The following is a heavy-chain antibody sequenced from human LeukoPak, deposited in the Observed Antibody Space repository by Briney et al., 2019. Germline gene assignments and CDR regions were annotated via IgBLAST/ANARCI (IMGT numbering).Heavy chain of an antibody. CDR1: GYTFTIYG. Sequence: ASVKVSCKASGYTFTIYGISWVRQAPGQGLEWMGWISAYNGNTNYAQKLQGRVTMTTDTSTSTAYMELRSLRSDDTAVYYCATSPTYYYDSSGYSAFDIWGQGTMVTVSS. J-gene: IGHJ3*02. D-gene: IGHD3-22*01. CDR3: ATSPTYYYDSSGYSAFDI. V-gene: IGHV1-18*01. CDR2: ISAYNGNT.